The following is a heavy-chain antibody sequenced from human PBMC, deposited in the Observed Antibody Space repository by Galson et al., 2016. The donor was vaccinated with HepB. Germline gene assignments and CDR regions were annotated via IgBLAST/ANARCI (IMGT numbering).Heavy chain of an antibody. CDR3: VRNGYYCLDA. J-gene: IGHJ6*02. V-gene: IGHV4-4*02. Sequence: LSLTCAVSGVSISGTNWWSWVRQPPGKGLEWIGEIYHSGSTNYNPSLQSRVTISVDTSKNQFSLNLNSVTAADTALYYRVRNGYYCLDAWGQGTTVTVSS. CDR1: GVSISGTNW. CDR2: IYHSGST.